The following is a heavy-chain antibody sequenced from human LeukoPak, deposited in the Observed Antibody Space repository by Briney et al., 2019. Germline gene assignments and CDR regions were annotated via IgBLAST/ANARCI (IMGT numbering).Heavy chain of an antibody. CDR3: AKCVVRGVTCRRGSD. V-gene: IGHV3-23*01. J-gene: IGHJ4*02. Sequence: QAGGSLRLSCAASGFTFSSYAMSWVRQAPGKGLEWVSAISGGGTNTYYADSVKGRFTISRDNSKNTLYLQMSRLRAEDTAVYYCAKCVVRGVTCRRGSDWGQGTLVTVSS. D-gene: IGHD3-10*01. CDR2: ISGGGTNT. CDR1: GFTFSSYA.